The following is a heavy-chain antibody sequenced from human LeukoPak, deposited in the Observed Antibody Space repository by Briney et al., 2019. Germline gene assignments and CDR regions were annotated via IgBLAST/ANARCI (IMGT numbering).Heavy chain of an antibody. CDR2: IIPIFGTA. CDR3: ARRSSSSSSHFDY. Sequence: ASVKVSCKASGGTFSSYAISWVRQAPGQGLEWMGGIIPIFGTANYAQKFQGRVTITADESTTTAYMELSSLRSEDTAVYYCARRSSSSSSHFDYWGQGTLVTVSS. D-gene: IGHD6-6*01. V-gene: IGHV1-69*13. J-gene: IGHJ4*02. CDR1: GGTFSSYA.